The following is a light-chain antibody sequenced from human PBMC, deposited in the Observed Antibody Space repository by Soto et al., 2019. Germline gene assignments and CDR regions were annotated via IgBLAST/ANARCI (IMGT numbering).Light chain of an antibody. CDR3: SSYAGSNNTYV. Sequence: QSVLTQPPSASGSPGQSVTISCTGTSSDVDDNNYVSWYQQHPGKAPKLMIYEVSKRPSGVPDRFSGSKSGNTASLTVSGLQAEDDADYYCSSYAGSNNTYVFGTGTKLTVL. CDR2: EVS. CDR1: SSDVDDNNY. V-gene: IGLV2-8*01. J-gene: IGLJ1*01.